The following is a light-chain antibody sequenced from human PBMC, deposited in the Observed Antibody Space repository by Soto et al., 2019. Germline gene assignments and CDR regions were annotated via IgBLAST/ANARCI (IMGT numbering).Light chain of an antibody. V-gene: IGKV1-33*01. J-gene: IGKJ4*01. CDR3: QQYGYLVT. CDR1: QDISNY. CDR2: DAS. Sequence: DIQMTQSPSSLSASVGDRVTITCQASQDISNYLNWYQQKPGKAPKLLIYDASNLETGVPSRFSGSGSGTDFTFTISSLQPEDFAMYYCQQYGYLVTFGGGTKVEIK.